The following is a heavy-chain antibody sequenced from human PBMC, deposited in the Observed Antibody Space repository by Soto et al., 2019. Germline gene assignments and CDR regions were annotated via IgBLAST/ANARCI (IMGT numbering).Heavy chain of an antibody. D-gene: IGHD5-18*01. CDR1: GASVSTGAYY. V-gene: IGHV4-31*03. Sequence: PSETLSLTCTVSGASVSTGAYYWGWVRQRPGRGLEWIGYVYESGYTYYNMSLKSRLTISLDRSNNQFSLGLTSVTAADTAVYYCVRALRHTAMVYPWLDPWGQATLVTVSS. CDR2: VYESGYT. J-gene: IGHJ5*02. CDR3: VRALRHTAMVYPWLDP.